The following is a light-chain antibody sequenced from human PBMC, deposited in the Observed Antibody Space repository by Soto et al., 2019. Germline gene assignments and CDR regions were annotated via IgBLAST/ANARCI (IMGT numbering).Light chain of an antibody. CDR3: QQYGSSPGT. J-gene: IGKJ1*01. V-gene: IGKV3-20*01. CDR1: QSVSSSY. Sequence: EIVLTQSPGTLSLSPGERATLSLRASQSVSSSYLAWYQQKPGQAPRLLIYGASSRATGIPDRFSGSGSGTDFTLTISRLEPEDFAVYYCQQYGSSPGTFGQGTKVDIK. CDR2: GAS.